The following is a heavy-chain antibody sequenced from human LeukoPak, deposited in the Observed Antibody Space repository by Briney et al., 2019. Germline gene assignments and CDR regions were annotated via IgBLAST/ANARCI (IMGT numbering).Heavy chain of an antibody. V-gene: IGHV4-59*01. CDR2: IYYSGST. J-gene: IGHJ6*03. D-gene: IGHD1-26*01. CDR1: GGSISSYY. Sequence: PSETLSLTCTVSGGSISSYYWSWIRQPPGKGLEWIGYIYYSGSTNYNPSLKSRVTISVDTSKNQFSLKLSSVTAADPAVYYCARGRSGSYLGYYFYMDVWAKGTTVTVSS. CDR3: ARGRSGSYLGYYFYMDV.